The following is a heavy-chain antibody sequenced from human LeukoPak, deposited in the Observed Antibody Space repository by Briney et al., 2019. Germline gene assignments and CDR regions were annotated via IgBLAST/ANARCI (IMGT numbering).Heavy chain of an antibody. J-gene: IGHJ6*02. CDR3: ARSWESYYGAGIETHYGLDV. Sequence: ASVKVSCKASGYTFTGYYMHWVRQAPGQGLEWMGWINPNSGGTNHAQKFQGRVTMTRDTSISTAYMELSRLRSDDTAVYYCARSWESYYGAGIETHYGLDVWGQGTTVTVSS. V-gene: IGHV1-2*02. CDR1: GYTFTGYY. CDR2: INPNSGGT. D-gene: IGHD3-10*01.